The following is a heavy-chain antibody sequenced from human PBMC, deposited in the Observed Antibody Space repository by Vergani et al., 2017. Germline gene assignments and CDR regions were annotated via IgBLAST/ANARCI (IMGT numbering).Heavy chain of an antibody. CDR3: ARVGTSSNRDYFDY. D-gene: IGHD2-2*01. V-gene: IGHV1-46*02. CDR2: VNFVTGAA. CDR1: GYIFKNYY. J-gene: IGHJ4*02. Sequence: QVQLVQSGAAVKKPGASAKVSCTASGYIFKNYYMHWLRLAPGQGFQWMGVVNFVTGAATSPQKFEGRITMTRDTSTATFYMDLSNLRSDDTAVYYCARVGTSSNRDYFDYWGQGTLVTVSS.